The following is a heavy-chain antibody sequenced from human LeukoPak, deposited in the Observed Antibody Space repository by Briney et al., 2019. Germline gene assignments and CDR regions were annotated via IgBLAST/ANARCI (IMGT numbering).Heavy chain of an antibody. V-gene: IGHV4-39*01. CDR1: GGSISSSSYY. CDR3: ARPMTTVTTGATGVPEDDAFDI. Sequence: SETLSLTCTVSGGSISSSSYYWGWIRQPPGRGLEWIGSIYYSGSTYYNPSLKSRVTISVDTSKNQFSLKLSSVTAADTAVYYCARPMTTVTTGATGVPEDDAFDIWGQGTMVTVSS. CDR2: IYYSGST. D-gene: IGHD4-17*01. J-gene: IGHJ3*02.